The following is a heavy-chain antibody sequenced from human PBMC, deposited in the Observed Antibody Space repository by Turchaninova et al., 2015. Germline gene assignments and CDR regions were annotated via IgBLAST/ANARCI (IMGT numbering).Heavy chain of an antibody. CDR2: IISSSSAT. J-gene: IGHJ3*02. V-gene: IGHV3-48*04. CDR3: ARGRNGYSEDAFDI. D-gene: IGHD5-24*01. Sequence: EVQLVESGGGLVQPGGSLRLSCAASGFTFSSYCIIWVRQAPGKGWEWFSYIISSSSATYYTEAVKGRCTISRDHAKNSLYLQMNSLGAEDTAVYYCARGRNGYSEDAFDIWGQGTMVTVSS. CDR1: GFTFSSYC.